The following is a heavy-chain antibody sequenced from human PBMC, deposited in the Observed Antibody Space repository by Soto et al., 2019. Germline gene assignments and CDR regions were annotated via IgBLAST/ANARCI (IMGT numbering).Heavy chain of an antibody. V-gene: IGHV4-59*01. CDR3: KKSGGGYVNSGYYGGDYDS. Sequence: NPXETLSLTCPVSGVSMNNYYWSWIRQAPGKGLQYIGYISYMGTTNYNPSLKSRVTISVDTSKNQFSLKLTSVTAADTALYYCKKSGGGYVNSGYYGGDYDSWGRGTLVTVYS. J-gene: IGHJ4*02. CDR2: ISYMGTT. CDR1: GVSMNNYY. D-gene: IGHD3-22*01.